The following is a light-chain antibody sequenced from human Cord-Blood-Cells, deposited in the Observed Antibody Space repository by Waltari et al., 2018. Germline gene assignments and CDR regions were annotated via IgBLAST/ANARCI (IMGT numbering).Light chain of an antibody. V-gene: IGKV3-20*01. Sequence: EIVLTQSPGTLSLSPGESATLSCRANQSVSSSYLAWYQQKPGQAPRLLIYGASSRATGIPDRFSGSGSGTDFTLTISRLEPEDFAVYYCQQYGSSPLTFGGGTKVEIK. J-gene: IGKJ4*01. CDR1: QSVSSSY. CDR3: QQYGSSPLT. CDR2: GAS.